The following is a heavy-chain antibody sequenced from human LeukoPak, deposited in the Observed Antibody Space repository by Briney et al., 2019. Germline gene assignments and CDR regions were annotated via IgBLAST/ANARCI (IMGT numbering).Heavy chain of an antibody. Sequence: ASVKVSCKASGYTFTSYGISWVRQAPGQGLEWMGWFSAYNGNTNYAQKLQGRVTMTTDTSTSTAYMELRSLRSDDTAVYYCARGSLGYCSGGSCSHPYYFDYWGQGTLVTVSS. J-gene: IGHJ4*02. V-gene: IGHV1-18*01. CDR2: FSAYNGNT. CDR3: ARGSLGYCSGGSCSHPYYFDY. CDR1: GYTFTSYG. D-gene: IGHD2-15*01.